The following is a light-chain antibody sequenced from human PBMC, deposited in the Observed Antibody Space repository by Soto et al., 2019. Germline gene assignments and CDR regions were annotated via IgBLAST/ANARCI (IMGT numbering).Light chain of an antibody. CDR3: CSYVGRYSLYV. Sequence: QSALTQPRSVSGSPGQSVTISCTGTSSDVGDYNYVSWYQQHPGKAPKLMIYDVSKRPSGVPDRFSGSKSGNTASLTISGLQAEDEADYYCCSYVGRYSLYVFGTGTQLTVL. V-gene: IGLV2-11*01. J-gene: IGLJ1*01. CDR2: DVS. CDR1: SSDVGDYNY.